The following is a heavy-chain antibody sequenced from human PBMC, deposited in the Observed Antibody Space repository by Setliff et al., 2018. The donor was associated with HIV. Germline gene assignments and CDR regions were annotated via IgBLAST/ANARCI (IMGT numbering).Heavy chain of an antibody. CDR3: AKGLDYVDSSGYSYFRL. CDR1: GFTFSSFA. V-gene: IGHV3-23*01. J-gene: IGHJ4*02. Sequence: GGSLRLSCGASGFTFSSFAMNWVRHAPGKGLEWVSAVSGSGTATEYADSVKGRFTISRDNSKNALYLEMNNLRAEDTAIYYCAKGLDYVDSSGYSYFRLWGQGTQVTSPQ. CDR2: VSGSGTAT. D-gene: IGHD3-22*01.